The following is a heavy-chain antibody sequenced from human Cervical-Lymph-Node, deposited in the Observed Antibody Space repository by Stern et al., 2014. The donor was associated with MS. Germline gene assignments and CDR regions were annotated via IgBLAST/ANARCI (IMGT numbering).Heavy chain of an antibody. CDR3: ARVEYSSGWYPSLFDY. CDR2: IYYSGST. V-gene: IGHV4-59*01. J-gene: IGHJ4*02. CDR1: GGSISSYY. Sequence: QVQLQESGPGLVKPSETLSLTCTVSGGSISSYYWSWIRQPPGKGLEWIGYIYYSGSTNYNPSLKSRVTISVDTSKNQFSLKLSSVTAKDTAVYYCARVEYSSGWYPSLFDYWGQGTLVTVSS. D-gene: IGHD6-19*01.